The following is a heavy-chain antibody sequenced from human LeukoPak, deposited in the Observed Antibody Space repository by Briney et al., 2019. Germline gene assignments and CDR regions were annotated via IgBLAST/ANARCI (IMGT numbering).Heavy chain of an antibody. D-gene: IGHD5-18*01. CDR1: GYTFTSYY. V-gene: IGHV5-51*01. Sequence: ASVKVSCKASGYTFTSYYMHWVRQAPGQGLEWMGIIHPGDSGTRYSPSFQGQVTMSVDESITTAYLQWSSLRASDSAIYYCARGGTYRYGSSDYWGQGTLVTVSS. CDR3: ARGGTYRYGSSDY. CDR2: IHPGDSGT. J-gene: IGHJ4*02.